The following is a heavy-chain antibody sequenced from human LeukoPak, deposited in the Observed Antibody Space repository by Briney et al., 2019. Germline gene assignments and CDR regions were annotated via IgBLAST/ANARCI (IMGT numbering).Heavy chain of an antibody. CDR3: ARQVVAAAGYDWFDP. D-gene: IGHD6-13*01. CDR2: IYPGDSDT. Sequence: GESLKISCKGSGYSFTSYWIGWVRQMPGKGLEWMGIIYPGDSDTRYSPSFQGQVTISADKSISTAYLQWSSLKASDTAMYYCARQVVAAAGYDWFDPWGQGTLVTVSS. J-gene: IGHJ5*02. CDR1: GYSFTSYW. V-gene: IGHV5-51*01.